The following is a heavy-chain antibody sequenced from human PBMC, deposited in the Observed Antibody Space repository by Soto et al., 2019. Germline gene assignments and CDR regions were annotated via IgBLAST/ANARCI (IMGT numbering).Heavy chain of an antibody. CDR1: GYTFTSYD. J-gene: IGHJ5*02. CDR2: MNPNSGNT. V-gene: IGHV1-8*01. CDR3: ARISQYQLLWVGWFDP. D-gene: IGHD2-2*01. Sequence: QVQLVQSGAEVKKPGASVKVSCKASGYTFTSYDINWVRQATGQGLEWMGWMNPNSGNTGYAQKFQGRVTMTRNTSISTAYMELSSLRSEDTAVYYCARISQYQLLWVGWFDPWGQGTLVTVSS.